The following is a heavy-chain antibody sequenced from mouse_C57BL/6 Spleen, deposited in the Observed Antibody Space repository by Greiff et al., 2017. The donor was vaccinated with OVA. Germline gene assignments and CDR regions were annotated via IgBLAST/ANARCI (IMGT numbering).Heavy chain of an antibody. Sequence: EVQLQESEGGLVQPGSSMKLSCTASGFTFSDYYMAWVRQVPEKGLEWVANINYDGSSTYYLDSLKSRFIISRDNAKNILYLQMSSLKSEDTATYYCARGGAMDYWGQGTSVTVSS. J-gene: IGHJ4*01. V-gene: IGHV5-16*01. CDR3: ARGGAMDY. CDR2: INYDGSST. CDR1: GFTFSDYY.